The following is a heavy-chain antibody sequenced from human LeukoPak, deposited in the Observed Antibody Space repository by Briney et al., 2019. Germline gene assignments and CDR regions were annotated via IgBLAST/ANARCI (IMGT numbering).Heavy chain of an antibody. CDR1: GYTFTSYD. Sequence: ASVKVSCKASGYTFTSYDINWVRQATGQGLEWMGWMNPNSGNTGYAQKFQGRVTMTRNTSISTAYMELSSLRFEDTAVYYCARADRYGGPTEGYYYGMDVWGQGTTVTVSS. CDR2: MNPNSGNT. V-gene: IGHV1-8*01. CDR3: ARADRYGGPTEGYYYGMDV. J-gene: IGHJ6*02. D-gene: IGHD4-23*01.